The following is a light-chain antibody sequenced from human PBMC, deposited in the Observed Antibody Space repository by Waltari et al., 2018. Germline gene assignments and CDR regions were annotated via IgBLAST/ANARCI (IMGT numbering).Light chain of an antibody. CDR1: QSISRY. J-gene: IGKJ1*01. CDR2: GAS. V-gene: IGKV3-20*01. Sequence: IMLTQPPGTLSLSPGERATPSCRASQSISRYLTWYQQKPDQAPMLLIYGASTRATGIPDMFSGSGSGTDFSLTISGLEPGNSAVYYCQHHFRLPATFGQGTKVEIK. CDR3: QHHFRLPAT.